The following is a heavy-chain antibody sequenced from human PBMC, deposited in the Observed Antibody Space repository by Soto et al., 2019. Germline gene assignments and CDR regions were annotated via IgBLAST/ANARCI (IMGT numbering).Heavy chain of an antibody. CDR2: TYYRSKWYN. J-gene: IGHJ6*02. CDR1: GDSVSSNSAT. D-gene: IGHD2-8*01. CDR3: ARDRDIVLMVYAEQGLHYYYGMDV. Sequence: PSQTLSLTCAISGDSVSSNSATWDWIRQSPSRGLEWLGRTYYRSKWYNDYAVSVKSRITINPDTSKNQFSLQLNSVTPEDTAVYYCARDRDIVLMVYAEQGLHYYYGMDVWGQGTTVTVSS. V-gene: IGHV6-1*01.